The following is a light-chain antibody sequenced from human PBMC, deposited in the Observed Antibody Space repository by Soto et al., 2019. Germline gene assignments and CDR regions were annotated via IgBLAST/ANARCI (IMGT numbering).Light chain of an antibody. V-gene: IGLV2-8*01. CDR2: EVS. Sequence: QSVLTQPPSASGSPGQSVTISCIGTSSDVGGYNYVSWYQQHPGKAPKLMIYEVSKRPSGVPDRFSGYKSGNTASLTASGLQAEDEADYYCSSYAASNNLGVFGGGTKVTVL. CDR3: SSYAASNNLGV. J-gene: IGLJ2*01. CDR1: SSDVGGYNY.